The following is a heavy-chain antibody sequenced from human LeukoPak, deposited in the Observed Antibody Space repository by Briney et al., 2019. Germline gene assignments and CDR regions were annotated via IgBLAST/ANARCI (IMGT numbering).Heavy chain of an antibody. Sequence: SETLSLTCTVSGGSLSNHYWSWIRQPPGKGLELLGHIFSTGTTFYNPSLISRVSISLDTSRNQYFLRLTSVTTADTALYYCARFSSGCTTASCYLTYWGQGILVTVSP. V-gene: IGHV4-59*11. D-gene: IGHD2-2*01. CDR1: GGSLSNHY. CDR2: IFSTGTT. CDR3: ARFSSGCTTASCYLTY. J-gene: IGHJ4*02.